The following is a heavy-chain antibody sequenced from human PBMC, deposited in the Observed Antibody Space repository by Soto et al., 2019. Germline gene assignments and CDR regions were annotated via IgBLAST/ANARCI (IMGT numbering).Heavy chain of an antibody. Sequence: GESLKISCMGSGYKVSTWHNFTSYWIAWVRQMPGEGLEWMGIIYPGDSDTRYSPSFQGQVTISADKSISTAYLQWSSLKASDTAMYYCARLGSGWLKLDSWGQGTLVTVSS. CDR3: ARLGSGWLKLDS. D-gene: IGHD6-19*01. CDR2: IYPGDSDT. CDR1: GYKVSTWHNFTSYW. J-gene: IGHJ4*02. V-gene: IGHV5-51*01.